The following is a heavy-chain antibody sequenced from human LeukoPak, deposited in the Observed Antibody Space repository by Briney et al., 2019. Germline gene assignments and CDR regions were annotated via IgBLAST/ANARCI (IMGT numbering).Heavy chain of an antibody. CDR3: AKGGYSSSSYFDY. Sequence: GGSLRLSCAASGFTFDDYAMHWVRQAPGKGLEWVSGISWNSGSIGYADSVKGRFTISRDNAKNSLYLQMNSLRAEDMALYYCAKGGYSSSSYFDYWGQGTLVTVSS. J-gene: IGHJ4*02. D-gene: IGHD6-6*01. CDR1: GFTFDDYA. CDR2: ISWNSGSI. V-gene: IGHV3-9*03.